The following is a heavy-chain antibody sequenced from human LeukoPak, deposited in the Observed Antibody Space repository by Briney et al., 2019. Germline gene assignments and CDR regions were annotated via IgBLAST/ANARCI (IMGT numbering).Heavy chain of an antibody. V-gene: IGHV4-38-2*01. CDR3: ARVLAGYSGYVDY. CDR2: IYHSGST. D-gene: IGHD1-26*01. CDR1: GYSISSGYY. J-gene: IGHJ4*02. Sequence: SETLSLTRAVSGYSISSGYYWGWIRQPPGKGLEWIGSIYHSGSTYYNPSLKSRVTISVDTSKNQFSLKLSSVTAADTAVYYCARVLAGYSGYVDYWGQGTLVTVSS.